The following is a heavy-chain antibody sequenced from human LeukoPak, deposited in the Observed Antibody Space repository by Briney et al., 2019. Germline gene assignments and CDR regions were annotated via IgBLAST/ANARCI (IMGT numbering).Heavy chain of an antibody. CDR1: GGSFSGYY. CDR3: ARGQSSSSWFSQGDWFDP. D-gene: IGHD6-13*01. J-gene: IGHJ5*02. Sequence: PSETLSLTCAVYGGSFSGYYWSWIRQPPGKGLEWIGEINHSGSTNYNPSLKSRVTISVDTSKNQFSLKLSSVTAADTAVYYCARGQSSSSWFSQGDWFDPWGQGTLVTVSS. V-gene: IGHV4-34*01. CDR2: INHSGST.